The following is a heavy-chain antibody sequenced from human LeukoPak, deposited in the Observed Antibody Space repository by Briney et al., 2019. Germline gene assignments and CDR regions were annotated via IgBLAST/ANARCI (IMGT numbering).Heavy chain of an antibody. CDR3: ATGIIIDSSGYYYVRLFDY. V-gene: IGHV1-24*01. D-gene: IGHD3-22*01. J-gene: IGHJ4*02. CDR2: FDPEDGET. Sequence: VASVKVSCKVSGYTLTELSMHWVRQAPGKGLEWMGSFDPEDGETIYAQKFQGRVTMTEDTSTDTAYMELSSLRSEDTAVYCCATGIIIDSSGYYYVRLFDYWGQGTLVTISS. CDR1: GYTLTELS.